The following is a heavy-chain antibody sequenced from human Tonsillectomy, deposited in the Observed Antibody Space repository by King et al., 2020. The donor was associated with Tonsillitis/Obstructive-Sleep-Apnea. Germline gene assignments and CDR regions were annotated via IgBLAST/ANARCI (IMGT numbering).Heavy chain of an antibody. CDR1: GYTLTELS. J-gene: IGHJ3*02. CDR3: ATQVVYGTEAFDI. CDR2: FDPEDGET. D-gene: IGHD5/OR15-5a*01. Sequence: QLVQSGAEVKKPGASVKVSCKVSGYTLTELSMHWVRQAPGKGLDWMAGFDPEDGETIYAQKFQGKVTMTEHTSTNTAYMELSSLRSEDAAVYYCATQVVYGTEAFDIWGQGTMVTVSS. V-gene: IGHV1-24*01.